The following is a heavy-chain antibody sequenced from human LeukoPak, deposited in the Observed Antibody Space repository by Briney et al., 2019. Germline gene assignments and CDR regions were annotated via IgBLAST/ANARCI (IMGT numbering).Heavy chain of an antibody. V-gene: IGHV4-59*01. D-gene: IGHD2-2*01. CDR3: ARGPPSVVPAALSQYYYYYYYMDV. CDR1: GGSIGKYY. J-gene: IGHJ6*03. CDR2: IYNSGTT. Sequence: SETLSLTCTVSGGSIGKYYCSWIRQTPGKGLEWIGYIYNSGTTNYNPSLKSRVTISIDTSKNQFSLKLSPVTAADTAVYYCARGPPSVVPAALSQYYYYYYYMDVWGTGTTVTV.